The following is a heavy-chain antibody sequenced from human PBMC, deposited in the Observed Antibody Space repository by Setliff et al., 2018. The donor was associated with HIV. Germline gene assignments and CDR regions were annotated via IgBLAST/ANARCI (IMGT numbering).Heavy chain of an antibody. CDR1: GFTFDDYA. J-gene: IGHJ6*02. CDR2: ISWNSGSI. CDR3: ARDRYGPNYYGMDV. V-gene: IGHV3-9*01. Sequence: GGSLRLSCAASGFTFDDYAMHWVRQAPGKGLEWVSGISWNSGSIGYADSVKGRFTISRDNGENSLYLQMNSLRAEDTAVYYCARDRYGPNYYGMDVWGQGTTVTVSS. D-gene: IGHD4-17*01.